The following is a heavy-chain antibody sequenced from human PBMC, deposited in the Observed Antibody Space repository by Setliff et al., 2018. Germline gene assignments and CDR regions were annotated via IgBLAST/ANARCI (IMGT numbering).Heavy chain of an antibody. CDR1: GATFSSHG. Sequence: GASVKVSCKASGATFSSHGISWVRQAPGQGLEWMGGTIPMFGTTEYAQKFQGRLTIITDESTNTAFMQLSSLRSDDTAVYYCVREGVDSRSSTDYRYYMDVWGKGTTVTVS. V-gene: IGHV1-69*05. D-gene: IGHD3-22*01. J-gene: IGHJ6*03. CDR2: TIPMFGTT. CDR3: VREGVDSRSSTDYRYYMDV.